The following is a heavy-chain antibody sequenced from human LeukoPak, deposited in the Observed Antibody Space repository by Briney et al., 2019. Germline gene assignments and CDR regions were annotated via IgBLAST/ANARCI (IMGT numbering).Heavy chain of an antibody. Sequence: ASVKVSCKASGYTFTGYYMHWVRQAPGQGLEWMGWINPNSGGTNYAQKFQGRVTMTRDTSISTAYMELSRLRSDDTAVYYCAGMGGVVVEHAFDIWGQGTMVTVSS. D-gene: IGHD3-22*01. CDR3: AGMGGVVVEHAFDI. CDR1: GYTFTGYY. CDR2: INPNSGGT. J-gene: IGHJ3*02. V-gene: IGHV1-2*02.